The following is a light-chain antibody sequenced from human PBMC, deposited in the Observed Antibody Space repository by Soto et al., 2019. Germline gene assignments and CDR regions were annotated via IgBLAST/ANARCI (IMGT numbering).Light chain of an antibody. J-gene: IGKJ4*01. CDR1: QTLYHSSNTRHY. CDR2: WAS. V-gene: IGKV4-1*01. CDR3: HQYFSAPQA. Sequence: DIVMSQSPDSLAVSLGERATIKCKSSQTLYHSSNTRHYLAWYQQKPGQRPRLLISWASTRESGVPDRFSAGGSGTDFTLTITNLQADDVATYYCHQYFSAPQAFGGGTKVEI.